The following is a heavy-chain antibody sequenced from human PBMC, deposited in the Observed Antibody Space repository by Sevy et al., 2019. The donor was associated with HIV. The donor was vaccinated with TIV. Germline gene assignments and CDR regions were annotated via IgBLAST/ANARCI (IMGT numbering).Heavy chain of an antibody. CDR2: INPNSGGT. CDR3: ARTSRDGYNLGFAFDI. Sequence: ASVKVSCKASGYTFTGYYMHWVRQAPGQGLEWMGWINPNSGGTNYAQKFQGRVTMTRDTSISKAYLELSRLRSDDTAVYYCARTSRDGYNLGFAFDIWGQGTMVTVSS. V-gene: IGHV1-2*02. CDR1: GYTFTGYY. D-gene: IGHD5-12*01. J-gene: IGHJ3*02.